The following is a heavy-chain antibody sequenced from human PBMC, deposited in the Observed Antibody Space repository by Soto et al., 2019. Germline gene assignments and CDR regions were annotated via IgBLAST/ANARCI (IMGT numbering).Heavy chain of an antibody. CDR1: GYSVARYF. J-gene: IGHJ6*02. V-gene: IGHV1-46*01. Sequence: ASVKVSCKASGYSVARYFMHWVRQAPGQGLEWLGVINPSADTTTYAKKFQGRVTMTWDTSTNTVFMDVSSLRSEDTAIYYCARGGSSPVFCYYCGLDVWGQGTTVTVSS. CDR3: ARGGSSPVFCYYCGLDV. D-gene: IGHD6-13*01. CDR2: INPSADTT.